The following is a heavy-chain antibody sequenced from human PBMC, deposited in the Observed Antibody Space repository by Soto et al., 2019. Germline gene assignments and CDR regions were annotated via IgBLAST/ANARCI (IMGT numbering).Heavy chain of an antibody. CDR3: ARGSTTEKVDS. V-gene: IGHV4-59*08. J-gene: IGHJ4*02. Sequence: SETLSLTCTVSGGSISSYYWSWIRQPPGKGLEWIGYIYYSGSTNYNNPSLKGRVTISADTSMNQFSLALTSVTAADTAMYYCARGSTTEKVDSWGQGILVTVSS. CDR2: IYYSGST. CDR1: GGSISSYY.